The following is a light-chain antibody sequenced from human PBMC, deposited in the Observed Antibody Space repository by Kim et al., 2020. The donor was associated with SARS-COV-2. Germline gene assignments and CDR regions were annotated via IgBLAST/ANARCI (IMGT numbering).Light chain of an antibody. CDR2: QDS. CDR1: KLGDKY. Sequence: SVSPGQTARITCSGDKLGDKYACWYQQKPGQSPVLVIYQDSKRPSGIPERFSGSNSGNTATLTISGTQAMDEADYYCQAWDSSTYVFGTRTKVTVL. CDR3: QAWDSSTYV. J-gene: IGLJ1*01. V-gene: IGLV3-1*01.